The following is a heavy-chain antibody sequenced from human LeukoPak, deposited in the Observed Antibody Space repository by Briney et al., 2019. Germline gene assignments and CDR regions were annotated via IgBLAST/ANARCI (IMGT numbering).Heavy chain of an antibody. CDR2: IYYRGST. Sequence: SETLSLTCTVSRGSINFYYWSWIRQTPGKGLEWIGYIYYRGSTNYNPSLKSRVSISVDTPKNQFSLNLSSVTAADTAIYYCARTTGNYGYYFDYWGQGAQVTVSS. CDR3: ARTTGNYGYYFDY. V-gene: IGHV4-59*01. CDR1: RGSINFYY. D-gene: IGHD1-7*01. J-gene: IGHJ4*02.